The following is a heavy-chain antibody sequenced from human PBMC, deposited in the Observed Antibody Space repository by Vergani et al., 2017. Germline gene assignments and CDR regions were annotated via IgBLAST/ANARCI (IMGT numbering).Heavy chain of an antibody. V-gene: IGHV3-53*04. CDR3: ARDRVDIVATTTYYYYYYGMDV. J-gene: IGHJ6*02. CDR1: GFTVSSNY. CDR2: LYSGGST. Sequence: EVQLVESGGGLVQPGGSLRLSCAASGFTVSSNYMSWVRQAPGKGLEWVSVLYSGGSTYYADSVKGRFTISRHNSKNTLYLQMNSLRAEDTAVYYCARDRVDIVATTTYYYYYYGMDVWGQGTTVTVSS. D-gene: IGHD5-12*01.